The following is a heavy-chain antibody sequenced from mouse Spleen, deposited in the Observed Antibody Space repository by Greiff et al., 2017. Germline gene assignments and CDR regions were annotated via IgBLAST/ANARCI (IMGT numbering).Heavy chain of an antibody. V-gene: IGHV1-64*01. CDR1: GYTFTSYW. Sequence: QVQLQQPGAELVKPGASVKLSCKASGYTFTSYWMHWVKQRPGQGLEWIGMIHPNSGSTNYNEKFKSKATLTVDKSSSTAYMQLSSLTSEDSAVYYCARDHDGSYDYAMDYWGQGTSVTVSS. CDR2: IHPNSGST. CDR3: ARDHDGSYDYAMDY. J-gene: IGHJ4*01. D-gene: IGHD1-1*02.